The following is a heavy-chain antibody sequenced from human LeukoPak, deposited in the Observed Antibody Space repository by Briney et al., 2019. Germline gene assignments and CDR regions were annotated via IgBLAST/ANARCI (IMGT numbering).Heavy chain of an antibody. CDR1: VYTFNRYG. J-gene: IGHJ3*02. Sequence: GASVPVSFMASVYTFNRYGVNWVRQAPGQGLEWVGWIGTYNGNTNLAQKFKGRVTMSTDTATSTAYMELKSLRLDDTAVYYCAKDRVGAPPGDWEYLGASNCFDIWGQGTMVSVSS. V-gene: IGHV1-18*01. D-gene: IGHD3-16*01. CDR3: AKDRVGAPPGDWEYLGASNCFDI. CDR2: IGTYNGNT.